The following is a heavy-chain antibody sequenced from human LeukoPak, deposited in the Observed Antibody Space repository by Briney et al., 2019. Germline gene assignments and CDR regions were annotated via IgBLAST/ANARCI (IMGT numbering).Heavy chain of an antibody. V-gene: IGHV3-48*03. CDR3: VRVVGYSSLNWFDP. CDR2: ISSSGSTI. Sequence: GGSLRLSCAASGFTFSSYEMNWVRQAPGKGLEWVSYISSSGSTIYYADSVKGRFTISRDNSKNTLYLQMNSLRAEDTAVYYCVRVVGYSSLNWFDPWGQGTLVTVSS. J-gene: IGHJ5*02. CDR1: GFTFSSYE. D-gene: IGHD6-19*01.